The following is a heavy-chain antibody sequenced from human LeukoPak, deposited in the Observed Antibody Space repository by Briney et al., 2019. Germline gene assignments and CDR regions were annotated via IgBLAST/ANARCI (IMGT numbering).Heavy chain of an antibody. CDR3: ARDFLRGSPDFFDY. Sequence: GGSLRLSCAPSEFTFNNYTLNWVRQAPGKGLEWLAVIAYDGSITLYTDSVKGRFTISRDSSKNTLYLQMNSLRTEDTAVYYCARDFLRGSPDFFDYWGQGTLVTVSS. CDR1: EFTFNNYT. D-gene: IGHD3-16*01. CDR2: IAYDGSIT. J-gene: IGHJ4*02. V-gene: IGHV3-30-3*01.